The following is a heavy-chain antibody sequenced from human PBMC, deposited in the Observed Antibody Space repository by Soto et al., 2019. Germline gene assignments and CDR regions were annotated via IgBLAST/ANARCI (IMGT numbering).Heavy chain of an antibody. Sequence: PGGSLRLSCAASGFTLSSYSMNWVRQAPGKGLEWVSSISSSSYIYYADSVKGRFTISRDNAKNSLYLQMNSLRAEDTAVYYCARVTSAYYGSGSYFWFDPWGQGTLVTVSS. CDR2: ISSSSYI. J-gene: IGHJ5*02. CDR1: GFTLSSYS. D-gene: IGHD3-10*01. V-gene: IGHV3-21*01. CDR3: ARVTSAYYGSGSYFWFDP.